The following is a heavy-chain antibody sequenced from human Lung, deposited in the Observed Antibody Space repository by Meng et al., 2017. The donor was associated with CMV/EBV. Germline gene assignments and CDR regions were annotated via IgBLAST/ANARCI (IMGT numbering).Heavy chain of an antibody. CDR2: IYSGGLT. CDR1: GFPITSDY. D-gene: IGHD1-26*01. J-gene: IGHJ4*02. V-gene: IGHV3-53*01. Sequence: ESXKISCEGSGFPITSDYMTWVRQAPGKGLEWVSGIYSGGLTYYADSVKGRFTMSRDNSKNTLYLQMNSLRAEDTAMYYCARGYSGTPSWGQGTLVTVDS. CDR3: ARGYSGTPS.